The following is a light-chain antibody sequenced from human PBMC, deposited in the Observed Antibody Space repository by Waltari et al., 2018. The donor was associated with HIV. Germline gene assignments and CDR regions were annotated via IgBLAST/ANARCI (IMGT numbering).Light chain of an antibody. CDR3: ASYGDTNRVL. CDR1: SIAVGGYEY. V-gene: IGLV2-8*01. CDR2: EGN. Sequence: QSALTQPTSASGSLGQSVTISCTGTSIAVGGYEYVSWYQPHPDKAHKLIISEGNNRPSGVPDRFSGSKSYNTASLTVAGLRDDDEAHYYCASYGDTNRVLFGGGTRVTVL. J-gene: IGLJ6*01.